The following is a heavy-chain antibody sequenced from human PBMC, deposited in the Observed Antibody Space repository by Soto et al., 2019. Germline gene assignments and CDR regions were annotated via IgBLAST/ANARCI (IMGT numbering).Heavy chain of an antibody. CDR2: IIPIFGTA. CDR1: GDTFSSYA. V-gene: IGHV1-69*13. CDR3: ARSCTNGVCYTNPYYYYGMDV. J-gene: IGHJ6*02. D-gene: IGHD2-8*01. Sequence: GASVKVSCKASGDTFSSYAISWVRQAPGQGLEWMGGIIPIFGTANYARKFQGRVTITADESTSTAYMELSSLRSEDTAVYYCARSCTNGVCYTNPYYYYGMDVWGQGTTVTVSS.